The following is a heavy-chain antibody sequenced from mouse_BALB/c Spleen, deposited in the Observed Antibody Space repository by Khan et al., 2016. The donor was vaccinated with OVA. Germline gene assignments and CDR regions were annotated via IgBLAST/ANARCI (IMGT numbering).Heavy chain of an antibody. J-gene: IGHJ3*01. V-gene: IGHV1-22*01. CDR1: GYTFTDYC. D-gene: IGHD1-1*01. CDR3: CRGNYYWSTSGFAY. Sequence: VRLQQAGPDLVKPGTSVKMSCKTSGYTFTDYCMHWMQQSHGKSLEWIGGINPNSGSINYNHNFRGKATLTVDKSSSTAYMELRSLTSDDSAVYYCCRGNYYWSTSGFAYWGQGTLVTVSA. CDR2: INPNSGSI.